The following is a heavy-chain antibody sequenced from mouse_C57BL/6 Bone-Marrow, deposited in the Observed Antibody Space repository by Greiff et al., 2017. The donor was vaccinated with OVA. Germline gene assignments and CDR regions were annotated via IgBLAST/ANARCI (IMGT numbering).Heavy chain of an antibody. CDR1: GFTFSSYG. J-gene: IGHJ2*01. CDR3: ARRGYDYLYYFDY. D-gene: IGHD2-4*01. V-gene: IGHV5-6*02. Sequence: EVKLVESGADLVKPGGSLKLSCAASGFTFSSYGMSWVRQTPAKRLEWVATISSGGSYTYYPDSVKGRFTISIDNSKNTLYLQMSSLKSEDTAMYYCARRGYDYLYYFDYWGQGTTLTVSS. CDR2: ISSGGSYT.